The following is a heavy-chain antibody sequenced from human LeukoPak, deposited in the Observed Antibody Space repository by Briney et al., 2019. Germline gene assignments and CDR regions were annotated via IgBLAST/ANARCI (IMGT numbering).Heavy chain of an antibody. V-gene: IGHV1-46*01. D-gene: IGHD2-21*02. CDR2: ISPSGGST. CDR1: GYTFIAYH. J-gene: IGHJ4*02. CDR3: ARSRLLLDY. Sequence: AASVKVSCKASGYTFIAYHMHWVRQAPGQGLEWMGIISPSGGSTTYAQKFQGRVTMTGDTSTGTVYMELSSLRSEDTAVYYCARSRLLLDYWGQGTLVTVSS.